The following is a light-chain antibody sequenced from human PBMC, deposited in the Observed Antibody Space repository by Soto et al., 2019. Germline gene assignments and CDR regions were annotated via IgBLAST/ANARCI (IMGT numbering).Light chain of an antibody. CDR1: SSDVGGFFF. V-gene: IGLV2-11*01. Sequence: QSALTQPRSVSGSPGQSVTISCTGTSSDVGGFFFVSWYHQHPGKAPKLIIYDVSKRPSGVPHRFSASKSGNTASLTISGLQAEDEADYYCCSYAGRSTVVFGGGTKLTVL. J-gene: IGLJ2*01. CDR2: DVS. CDR3: CSYAGRSTVV.